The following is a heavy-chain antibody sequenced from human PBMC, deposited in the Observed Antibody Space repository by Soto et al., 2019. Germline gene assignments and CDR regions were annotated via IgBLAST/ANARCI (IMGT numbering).Heavy chain of an antibody. CDR1: GGSFSGYY. CDR3: ARGQSDFGSGYSDYYYGMDV. Sequence: SETLSLTCAVYGGSFSGYYWSWIRQPPGKGPEWIGEINHSGSTNYNPSLKSRVTISVDTSKNQFSLKLSSVTAADTAVYYCARGQSDFGSGYSDYYYGMDVWGQGTTVTVSS. D-gene: IGHD3-3*01. CDR2: INHSGST. V-gene: IGHV4-34*01. J-gene: IGHJ6*02.